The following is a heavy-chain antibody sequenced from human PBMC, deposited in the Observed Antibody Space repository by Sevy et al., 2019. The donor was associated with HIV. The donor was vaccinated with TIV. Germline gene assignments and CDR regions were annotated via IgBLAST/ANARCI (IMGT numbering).Heavy chain of an antibody. V-gene: IGHV3-33*01. CDR2: IRYDGSNK. CDR3: ARDRLGITISAEWGGGMDV. D-gene: IGHD3-3*01. J-gene: IGHJ6*02. Sequence: GGSLRLSCAASGFTLSSYGMHWVRQAPGKGLEWVAVIRYDGSNKYYADSVKGRFTISRDSSKNTLYLQMNSLRAEDTAVYYCARDRLGITISAEWGGGMDVWGQGTTVTVSS. CDR1: GFTLSSYG.